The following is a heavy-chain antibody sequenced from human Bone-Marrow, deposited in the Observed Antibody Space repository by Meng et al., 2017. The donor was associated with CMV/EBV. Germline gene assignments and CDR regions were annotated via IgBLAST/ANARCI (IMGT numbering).Heavy chain of an antibody. CDR1: GFTFSIYW. CDR3: TASWGKIRYFDL. CDR2: IKQDGSEK. V-gene: IGHV3-7*03. Sequence: GGSLRLSCAASGFTFSIYWMSWVRQAPGKGLEWVANIKQDGSEKYYVDSVWGRFAISKDNAKNSLYLQMNSLRAEDTAVYYCTASWGKIRYFDLWGRGTLVTVSS. D-gene: IGHD7-27*01. J-gene: IGHJ2*01.